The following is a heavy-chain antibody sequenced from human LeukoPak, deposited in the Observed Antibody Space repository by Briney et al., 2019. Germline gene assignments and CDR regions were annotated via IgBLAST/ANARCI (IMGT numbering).Heavy chain of an antibody. CDR1: GYTLSELS. CDR2: FDPEDGET. V-gene: IGHV1-24*01. J-gene: IGHJ4*02. Sequence: GAPVKVSCQVSGYTLSELSMHWVRQAPGKGLEWMGGFDPEDGETIYAQKFQGRVTMTEDTSTDTAYMERSSLRSEGTAVYYCAAWAHRGDFDYWGQGTLVTVSS. D-gene: IGHD3-16*01. CDR3: AAWAHRGDFDY.